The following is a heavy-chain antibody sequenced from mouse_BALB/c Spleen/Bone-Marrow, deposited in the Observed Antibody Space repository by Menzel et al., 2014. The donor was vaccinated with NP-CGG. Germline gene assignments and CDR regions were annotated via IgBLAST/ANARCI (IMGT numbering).Heavy chain of an antibody. CDR2: IDPANGNT. CDR1: GFNIKDTY. D-gene: IGHD2-3*01. CDR3: ARSLYDGYFSWFAY. Sequence: EVKLMGSGAELVKPGASVKLSCTASGFNIKDTYMHWVKQRPEQGLEWIGRIDPANGNTKYDPKFQGKATITADTSSNTAYLQLSSLTSEDTAVYYCARSLYDGYFSWFAYWGQGTLVTVSA. J-gene: IGHJ3*01. V-gene: IGHV14-3*02.